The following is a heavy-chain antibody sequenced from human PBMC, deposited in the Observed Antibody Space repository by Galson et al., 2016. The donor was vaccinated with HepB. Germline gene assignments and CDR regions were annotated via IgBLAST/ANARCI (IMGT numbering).Heavy chain of an antibody. Sequence: SLRLSCAASGFSFSKYTMNWVRQAPGKGLEWVSSISTSSSYISYADSPKGRFTISRDNAKNSLYLQMTSLRAEDTAVYYCARRDYYYYGMDVWGQGTTVFVSS. CDR3: ARRDYYYYGMDV. CDR1: GFSFSKYT. J-gene: IGHJ6*02. V-gene: IGHV3-21*06. CDR2: ISTSSSYI.